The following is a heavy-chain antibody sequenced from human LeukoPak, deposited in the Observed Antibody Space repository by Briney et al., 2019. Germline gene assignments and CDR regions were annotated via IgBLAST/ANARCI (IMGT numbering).Heavy chain of an antibody. J-gene: IGHJ3*02. CDR1: GHSLTSYW. CDR2: IYPGYSDT. V-gene: IGHV5-51*01. CDR3: ARRGTMVREINSAFDI. D-gene: IGHD3-10*01. Sequence: GGALKIPCNGSGHSLTSYWIGSVRHMPGKGLEGKGIIYPGYSDTRYSPSFQGQVTITADKSISTAYLQWSRLKASDTVMYYCARRGTMVREINSAFDIWGQGTMVTVSS.